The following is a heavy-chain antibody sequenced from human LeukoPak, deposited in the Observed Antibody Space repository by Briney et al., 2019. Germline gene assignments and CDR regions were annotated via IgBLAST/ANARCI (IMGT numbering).Heavy chain of an antibody. CDR1: GGSISSYY. CDR2: IYYSGST. CDR3: ARGYGSGSYNNFNQ. D-gene: IGHD3-10*01. J-gene: IGHJ4*02. Sequence: NSSETLSLTCTVSGGSISSYYWSWIRQPPGKGLEWIGYIYYSGSTNYNPSLESRVTMSVDMSKDQFSLKLSSVTAADTAVYYCARGYGSGSYNNFNQWGQGLLVAVSS. V-gene: IGHV4-59*12.